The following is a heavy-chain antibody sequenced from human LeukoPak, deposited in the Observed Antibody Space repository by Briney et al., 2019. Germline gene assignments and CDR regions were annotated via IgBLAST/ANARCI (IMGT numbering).Heavy chain of an antibody. D-gene: IGHD4-17*01. CDR3: ARDTKSDYGDYGAFDI. Sequence: GGSLRLSGAASGFTFSSYNMNWVRQAPGKGLEWVSSIGSRTSYIYLADSMKGRFTISRDDAKNSLFLQMNSLRAEDTAVYYCARDTKSDYGDYGAFDIWGQGTRVTVSS. CDR2: IGSRTSYI. CDR1: GFTFSSYN. V-gene: IGHV3-21*01. J-gene: IGHJ3*02.